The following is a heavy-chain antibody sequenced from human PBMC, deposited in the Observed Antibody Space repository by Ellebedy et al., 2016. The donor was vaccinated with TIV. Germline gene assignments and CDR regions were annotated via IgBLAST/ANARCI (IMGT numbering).Heavy chain of an antibody. CDR3: ARDSGANCGGDCYKIDY. CDR1: GGTFSSYA. J-gene: IGHJ4*02. Sequence: AASVKVSCKASGGTFSSYAISWVRQAPGQGLEWMGRIIPILGIANYAQKFQGRVTITADKSTSTAYMELSSLRSEDTAVYYCARDSGANCGGDCYKIDYWGQGTLVTVSS. V-gene: IGHV1-69*04. D-gene: IGHD2-21*02. CDR2: IIPILGIA.